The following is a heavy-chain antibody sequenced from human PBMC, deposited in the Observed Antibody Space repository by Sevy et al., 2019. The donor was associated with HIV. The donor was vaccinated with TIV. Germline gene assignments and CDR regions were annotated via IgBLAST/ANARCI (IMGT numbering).Heavy chain of an antibody. J-gene: IGHJ1*01. CDR1: GFTFSSYG. Sequence: GGSLRLSCAASGFTFSSYGMHWFRQAPGKGLEWVAFIRYDGSNKYYADSVKGRFTISRDNSKNTLYLQMNSLRAEDTAVYYCAKDGGRYSSSWYRTGGYFQHWGQGTLVTVSS. V-gene: IGHV3-30*02. D-gene: IGHD6-13*01. CDR3: AKDGGRYSSSWYRTGGYFQH. CDR2: IRYDGSNK.